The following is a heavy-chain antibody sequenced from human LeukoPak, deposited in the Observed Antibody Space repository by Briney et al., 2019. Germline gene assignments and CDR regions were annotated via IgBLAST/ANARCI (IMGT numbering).Heavy chain of an antibody. V-gene: IGHV4-4*07. Sequence: SETLSLTCTVSGGSLSSYYWRWIRPPAAKGLEGIGRIYTSGSTNYNPSLKSRVTMSVDTSKHQFSLKLSSVTAADTAVYYCARDRSAWIDPWGQGTLVTVSS. J-gene: IGHJ5*02. D-gene: IGHD3-3*01. CDR3: ARDRSAWIDP. CDR2: IYTSGST. CDR1: GGSLSSYY.